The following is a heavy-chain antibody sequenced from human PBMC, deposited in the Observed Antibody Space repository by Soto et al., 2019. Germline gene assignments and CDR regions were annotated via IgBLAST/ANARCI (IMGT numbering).Heavy chain of an antibody. Sequence: QVQLVESGGGVVQPGRSLRLSCAASGFTFSTYGMHWVRQAPGKGLEWVAVISYDGSNKYYADSVKGRFTISRDNSKNTLYLQMSSLRAEDTAVYYCAKGFSYSVIDYWGQGPWSPSPQ. CDR1: GFTFSTYG. J-gene: IGHJ4*02. V-gene: IGHV3-30*18. D-gene: IGHD5-18*01. CDR3: AKGFSYSVIDY. CDR2: ISYDGSNK.